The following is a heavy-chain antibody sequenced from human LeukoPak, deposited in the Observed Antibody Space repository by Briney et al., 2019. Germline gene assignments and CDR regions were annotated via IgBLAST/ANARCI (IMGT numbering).Heavy chain of an antibody. Sequence: PSETLSLTCTVSGGSISSYYWSWIRQPAGKGLEWIGRIYTSGSTNYNPSLKSRVTMSVDTSKNQFSLKLSSVTAADTAVYYCASTYYYDSSGYGDAFDIWGQGTMVTVSS. J-gene: IGHJ3*02. V-gene: IGHV4-4*07. CDR3: ASTYYYDSSGYGDAFDI. CDR1: GGSISSYY. D-gene: IGHD3-22*01. CDR2: IYTSGST.